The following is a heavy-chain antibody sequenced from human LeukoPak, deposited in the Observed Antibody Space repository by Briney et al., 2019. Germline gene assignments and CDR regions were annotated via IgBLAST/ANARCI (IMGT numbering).Heavy chain of an antibody. CDR3: ALRGYSYGLGSYFDY. J-gene: IGHJ4*02. D-gene: IGHD5-18*01. CDR1: RFTFSSYS. Sequence: GSLRLSCAASRFTFSSYSMNWVRQSPGKGLEWIGEINHGGSTTYNPSLQSRVTMSVDTSKNQFSLKLSSVTAADTAVYYCALRGYSYGLGSYFDYWGQGTLVTVSS. V-gene: IGHV4-34*08. CDR2: INHGGST.